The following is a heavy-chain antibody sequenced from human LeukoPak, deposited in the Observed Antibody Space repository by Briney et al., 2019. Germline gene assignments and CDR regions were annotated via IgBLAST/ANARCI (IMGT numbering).Heavy chain of an antibody. CDR3: ARDERDILTGYSNWYDP. V-gene: IGHV1-69*05. D-gene: IGHD3-9*01. Sequence: SVKVSSKASGGTFSSYAISWVRQAPGQGLEWMGGIIPIFGTANYAQKFQGRVTITTDESTSTAYMELSSLRSEDTAVYYCARDERDILTGYSNWYDPWGQGTLVTVSS. CDR2: IIPIFGTA. J-gene: IGHJ5*02. CDR1: GGTFSSYA.